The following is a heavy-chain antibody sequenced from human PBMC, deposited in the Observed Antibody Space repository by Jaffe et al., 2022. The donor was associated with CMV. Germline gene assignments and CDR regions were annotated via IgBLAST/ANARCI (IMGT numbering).Heavy chain of an antibody. V-gene: IGHV5-51*01. D-gene: IGHD5-18*01. CDR3: VRQGYRLLSYYYYYIDV. CDR1: GYSFSTHW. J-gene: IGHJ6*03. CDR2: IYPGDSDT. Sequence: EVQLIQSGPEVKKAGESLTISCTGSGYSFSTHWIGWVRQTPAKGLEWLGIIYPGDSDTRYSPSFQGQVTISTVNSISTAYLHWSSLRASDTAIYYCVRQGYRLLSYYYYYIDVWGKGTTVTVSS.